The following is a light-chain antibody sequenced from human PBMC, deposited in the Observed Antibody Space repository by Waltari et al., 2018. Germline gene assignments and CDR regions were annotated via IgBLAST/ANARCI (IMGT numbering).Light chain of an antibody. Sequence: QSALTQPASVSGSPGQSLTISCTGTSSDVGHYNYVSWYQRHPGKAPNVILLYVSNRTSVVSNRLYGSKSGDTASLTISGLQAEDEADYYCSSYTSSSTYVVFGGGTKLTVL. J-gene: IGLJ2*01. V-gene: IGLV2-14*03. CDR3: SSYTSSSTYVV. CDR1: SSDVGHYNY. CDR2: YVS.